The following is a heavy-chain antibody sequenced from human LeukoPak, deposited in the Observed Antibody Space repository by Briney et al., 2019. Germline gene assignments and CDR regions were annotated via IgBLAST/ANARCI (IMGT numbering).Heavy chain of an antibody. D-gene: IGHD1-1*01. CDR1: GYTFTSYG. V-gene: IGHV1-46*01. J-gene: IGHJ4*02. CDR2: INPSGGST. CDR3: AREGPTAGRYTDY. Sequence: ASVKVSCKASGYTFTSYGITWVRQAPGQGLEWMGIINPSGGSTTYAQNFQGRVTMTRDTSTSTVYMEMSSLRSEDTAVYYCAREGPTAGRYTDYWGQGTLVTVSS.